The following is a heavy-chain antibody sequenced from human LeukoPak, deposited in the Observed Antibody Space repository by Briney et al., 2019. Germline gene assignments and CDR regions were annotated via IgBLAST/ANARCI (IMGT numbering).Heavy chain of an antibody. D-gene: IGHD1-26*01. Sequence: SETLSLTCTVSGGSISSSSYFWGWIRQPPGKGLEWIGSIYYSGNTYYNPSLKSRVTISLDTSKNQFSLKLGSVTAADTAVYYCARRNRWELLDFWGRGTLVTVSS. CDR2: IYYSGNT. J-gene: IGHJ4*02. CDR1: GGSISSSSYF. CDR3: ARRNRWELLDF. V-gene: IGHV4-39*01.